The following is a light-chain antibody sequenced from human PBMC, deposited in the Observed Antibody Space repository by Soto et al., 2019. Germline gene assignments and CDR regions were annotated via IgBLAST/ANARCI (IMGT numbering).Light chain of an antibody. Sequence: QSALTQPPSVSGSPGQSVTISCTGTSRDVGGYNYVSWYQQHPGKAPKLMIYDVSKRPSVVPDRFSGSKSANTAPLTISGLKAEDEADYYCCSYAGSYTYVFGTGTKLTVL. V-gene: IGLV2-11*01. CDR2: DVS. J-gene: IGLJ1*01. CDR3: CSYAGSYTYV. CDR1: SRDVGGYNY.